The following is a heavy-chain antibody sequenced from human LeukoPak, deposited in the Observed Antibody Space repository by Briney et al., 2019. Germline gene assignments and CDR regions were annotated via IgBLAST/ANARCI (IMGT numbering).Heavy chain of an antibody. CDR3: VKFASLSSGYDFWSGYPGGVGYYFDY. Sequence: PGGSLRLSCSASGFTFSSYAMHWVRQAPGKGLEYVSAISSSGGSTYYADSVKGRFTISRDNSKNTLYLQMSSLRAEDTAVYYCVKFASLSSGYDFWSGYPGGVGYYFDYWGQGTLVTVSS. CDR2: ISSSGGST. D-gene: IGHD3-3*01. V-gene: IGHV3-64D*09. CDR1: GFTFSSYA. J-gene: IGHJ4*02.